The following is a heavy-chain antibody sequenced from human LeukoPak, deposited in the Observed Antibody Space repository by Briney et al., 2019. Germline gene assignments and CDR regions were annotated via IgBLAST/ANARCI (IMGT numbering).Heavy chain of an antibody. V-gene: IGHV3-21*01. CDR1: GFTFSSYS. Sequence: PGGSLRLSCAASGFTFSSYSMNWVRQAPGKGLEWVSSISSSSSYIYYADSVKGRFTISRDNAKNSLYLQMNSLRAEDTAVYYCASLGYGYVRPGGRKQIDYWGQGTLVTVSS. D-gene: IGHD5-18*01. CDR3: ASLGYGYVRPGGRKQIDY. J-gene: IGHJ4*02. CDR2: ISSSSSYI.